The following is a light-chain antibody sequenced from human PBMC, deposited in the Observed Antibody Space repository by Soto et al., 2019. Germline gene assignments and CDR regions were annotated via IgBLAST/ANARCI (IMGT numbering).Light chain of an antibody. CDR3: QTWGTGIVV. V-gene: IGLV4-69*01. CDR1: SGHSSYA. Sequence: QLVLTQSPSASASLGASVKLTCTLSSGHSSYAIAWHQQQPEKGPRYLMKLNSDGSHSKGDGIPDRFSGSSSGAESYLTISSLQSEDEADYYCQTWGTGIVVFGGGTKVTVL. CDR2: LNSDGSH. J-gene: IGLJ2*01.